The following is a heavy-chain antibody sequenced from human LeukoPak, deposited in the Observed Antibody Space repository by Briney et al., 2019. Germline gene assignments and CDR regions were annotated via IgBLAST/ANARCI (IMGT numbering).Heavy chain of an antibody. CDR3: ARQEYSSSTYYYYYYMDV. CDR1: GLTFSSYW. V-gene: IGHV3-7*01. Sequence: PGGSLRLSCAASGLTFSSYWMSWVRQAPGKGLEWVANIKQDGSEKYYVDSVKGRFTISRDNAKNSLYLQMNSLRAEDTAVYYCARQEYSSSTYYYYYYMDVWGKGTTVTVSS. CDR2: IKQDGSEK. D-gene: IGHD6-6*01. J-gene: IGHJ6*03.